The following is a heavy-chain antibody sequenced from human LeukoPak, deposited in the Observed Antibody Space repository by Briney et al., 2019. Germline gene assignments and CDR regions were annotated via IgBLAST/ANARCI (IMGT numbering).Heavy chain of an antibody. D-gene: IGHD6-19*01. V-gene: IGHV1-3*01. CDR1: GYTFTSYA. J-gene: IGHJ4*02. CDR2: INAGNGNT. Sequence: ASVKVSCKASGYTFTSYAMHWVRQAPGQRLEWMGWINAGNGNTKYSQKFQGRVTITRDTSASTAYMELSSLRSEDTAVYYCARDSPGYGSGWFSFFLDYWGQGTLVTVSS. CDR3: ARDSPGYGSGWFSFFLDY.